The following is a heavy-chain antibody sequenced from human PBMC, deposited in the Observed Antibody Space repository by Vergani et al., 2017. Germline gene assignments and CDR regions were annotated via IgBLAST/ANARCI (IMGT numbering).Heavy chain of an antibody. CDR2: INHRVST. J-gene: IGHJ4*02. CDR1: GGSFSGYY. Sequence: QVQLQQWGAGLLKPSETLSLTCAVYGGSFSGYYWSWIRQPPGKGLEWSGEINHRVSTNYNPSLNRRVTISVDTSKNQFSLKLSSVTAADTAVYYCARVAGYSSSWYSNIDYWGQGTLVTVSS. D-gene: IGHD6-13*01. V-gene: IGHV4-34*01. CDR3: ARVAGYSSSWYSNIDY.